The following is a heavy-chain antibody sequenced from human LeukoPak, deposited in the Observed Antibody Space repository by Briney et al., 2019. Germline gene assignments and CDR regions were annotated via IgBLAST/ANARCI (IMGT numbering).Heavy chain of an antibody. J-gene: IGHJ4*02. CDR3: ARGSPPDIVVVVAATPSDY. CDR2: ISYDGSNK. Sequence: PGRSLRLSCAASGFTFSSYAMHWVRQAPGKGLEWVAVISYDGSNKYYADSVKGRFTISRDNSKNTLYLQMNSLRAEDTAVYYCARGSPPDIVVVVAATPSDYWGQGTLVTVSS. D-gene: IGHD2-15*01. CDR1: GFTFSSYA. V-gene: IGHV3-30-3*01.